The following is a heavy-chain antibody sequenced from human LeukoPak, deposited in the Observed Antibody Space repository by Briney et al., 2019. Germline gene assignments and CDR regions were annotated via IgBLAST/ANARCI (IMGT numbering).Heavy chain of an antibody. CDR2: ISGSGGST. D-gene: IGHD2-15*01. CDR1: GFTFSSYA. J-gene: IGHJ6*02. CDR3: ARDKSRYCSGGSCYNYYYYGMDV. V-gene: IGHV3-23*01. Sequence: GGSLRLSCAASGFTFSSYAMSWVRQAPGKGLEWVSAISGSGGSTYYADSVKGRFTISRDNSKNTLYLQMNSLRAEDTAVYYCARDKSRYCSGGSCYNYYYYGMDVWGQGTTVTVSS.